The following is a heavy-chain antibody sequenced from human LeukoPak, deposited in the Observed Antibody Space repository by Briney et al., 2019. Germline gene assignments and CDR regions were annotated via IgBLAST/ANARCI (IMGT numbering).Heavy chain of an antibody. V-gene: IGHV4-59*08. J-gene: IGHJ4*02. CDR1: GGSISSYY. CDR2: IYYSGGT. D-gene: IGHD5-24*01. Sequence: SETLSLTCTVSGGSISSYYWSWIRQPPGKGLEWIGYIYYSGGTNYNPSLKSRVTISVDTSKNQFSLKLSSVTAADTAVYYCARSWFLGDGFDYWGQGTLVTVSS. CDR3: ARSWFLGDGFDY.